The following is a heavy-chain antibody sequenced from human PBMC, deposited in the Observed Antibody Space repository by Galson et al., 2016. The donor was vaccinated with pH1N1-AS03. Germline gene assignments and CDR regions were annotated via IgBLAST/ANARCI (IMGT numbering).Heavy chain of an antibody. J-gene: IGHJ6*02. CDR1: GYIFTGFY. Sequence: SVKVSCKASGYIFTGFYVHWVRQAPEQGLEWMGWINPNNGVTNYAQKFQAWVTMTGDTSISTAYLELYGLKSDDTAVYYRARDPRGPCSSATRATTYYFGMDVWGQGTTVIVSS. V-gene: IGHV1-2*04. CDR2: INPNNGVT. CDR3: ARDPRGPCSSATRATTYYFGMDV. D-gene: IGHD2/OR15-2a*01.